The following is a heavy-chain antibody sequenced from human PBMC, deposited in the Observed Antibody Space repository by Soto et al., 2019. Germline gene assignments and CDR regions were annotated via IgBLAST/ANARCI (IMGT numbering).Heavy chain of an antibody. V-gene: IGHV3-74*01. Sequence: EVQLVESGGGLVQPGGSLRLSCAASGFTFSSYWMHWVRQAPGKGLVWVSRINSDGSSTSYADSVKGRFTISRDNAKNTLYLQMNSLRAEDTAVYYCARELGYCSSTSCYSERYFGYWGQGTLVTVSS. CDR1: GFTFSSYW. D-gene: IGHD2-2*01. CDR2: INSDGSST. J-gene: IGHJ4*02. CDR3: ARELGYCSSTSCYSERYFGY.